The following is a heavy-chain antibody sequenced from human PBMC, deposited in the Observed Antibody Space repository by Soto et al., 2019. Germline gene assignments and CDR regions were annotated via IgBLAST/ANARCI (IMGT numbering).Heavy chain of an antibody. V-gene: IGHV3-21*01. Sequence: EVQLVESGGGLVKPEGSLRLSCGASGFPFNTYTMVWVRQAPGKRLEWVSSIDSRSTSDYIYYADSVKGRFTISRDNARNSLYLQMNRLRADDTAVYYCEKDGGWGFLDYCGRGTLVTVSS. CDR3: EKDGGWGFLDY. CDR2: IDSRSTSDYI. D-gene: IGHD7-27*01. CDR1: GFPFNTYT. J-gene: IGHJ4*02.